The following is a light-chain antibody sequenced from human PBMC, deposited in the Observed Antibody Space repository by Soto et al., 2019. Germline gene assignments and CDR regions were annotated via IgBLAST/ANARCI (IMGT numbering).Light chain of an antibody. Sequence: EIVLTQSPATLSLSPGERATLSCRASQSVSSYLAWYQQRPGQTPRLLIYDASNRATGIPARFSGSGSGTDFTLTISGLEPEDFAVYYCQQYGSSFGPGTRVDIK. CDR1: QSVSSY. CDR3: QQYGSS. CDR2: DAS. V-gene: IGKV3-11*01. J-gene: IGKJ3*01.